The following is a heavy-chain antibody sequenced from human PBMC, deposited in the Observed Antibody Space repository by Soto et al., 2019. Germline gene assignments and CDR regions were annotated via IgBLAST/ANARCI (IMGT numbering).Heavy chain of an antibody. CDR1: RFTFSSYG. CDR2: ISYDGSNK. Sequence: QVQLVESGGGVVQPGRSLRLSCAASRFTFSSYGMHWVRQAPGKGLEWVAVISYDGSNKYYADSVKGRFTISRDNSKNTLYLQMNSLRAEDTAVYYCAKSTYNGYPFDYWGQGTLVTVSS. V-gene: IGHV3-30*18. D-gene: IGHD5-12*01. CDR3: AKSTYNGYPFDY. J-gene: IGHJ4*02.